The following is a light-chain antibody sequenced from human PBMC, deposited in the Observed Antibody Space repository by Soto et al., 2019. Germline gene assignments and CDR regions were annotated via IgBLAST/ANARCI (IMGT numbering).Light chain of an antibody. CDR3: MQGTHWPIT. J-gene: IGKJ5*01. V-gene: IGKV2-30*02. CDR2: KVS. Sequence: DVVITHSPLSLPVTLGHAASISCRYNQRIVHSDGIAYFSWFQQRPGRSPRRLIYKVSNRDSGVPARFSGSGSGTDFALKISRVEAEDVGVYYCMQGTHWPITFGQGTRLE. CDR1: QRIVHSDGIAY.